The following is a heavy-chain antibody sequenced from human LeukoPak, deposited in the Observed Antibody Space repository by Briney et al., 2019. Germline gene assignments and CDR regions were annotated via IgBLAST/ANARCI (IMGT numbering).Heavy chain of an antibody. D-gene: IGHD2-2*01. CDR3: ARVRVEDCSSTSCYNWFDP. Sequence: SVKVSCKASGGTFSSYAISWVRQAPGQGLEWVGGIIPIFGTANYAQKFQGRVTITADESTSTAYMELSSLRSEDTAVYYCARVRVEDCSSTSCYNWFDPWGQGTLVTVSS. J-gene: IGHJ5*02. V-gene: IGHV1-69*13. CDR2: IIPIFGTA. CDR1: GGTFSSYA.